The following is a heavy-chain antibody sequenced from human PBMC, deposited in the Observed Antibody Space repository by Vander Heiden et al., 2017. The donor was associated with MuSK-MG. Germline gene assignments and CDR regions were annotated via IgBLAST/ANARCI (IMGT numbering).Heavy chain of an antibody. J-gene: IGHJ4*02. Sequence: QVQLQESGPGHVKPSETLSLTCRVSGYSISSDYYWGWIRQPPGRGLEWIGSIYESGRTYYNPSLKSRVTISVDRSKNQFSLKLSSVTAADTATYYCATGASCGGDCYSGGGFDYFDYWGQGILVTVSS. CDR1: GYSISSDYY. CDR3: ATGASCGGDCYSGGGFDYFDY. V-gene: IGHV4-38-2*01. CDR2: IYESGRT. D-gene: IGHD2-21*01.